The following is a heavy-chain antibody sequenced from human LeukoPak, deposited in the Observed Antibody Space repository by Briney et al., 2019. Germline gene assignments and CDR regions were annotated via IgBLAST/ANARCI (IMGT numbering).Heavy chain of an antibody. CDR2: IYHSGST. CDR3: AQTTVTTRGFDY. D-gene: IGHD4-17*01. Sequence: SETLSLTCTVSGGSISSGGYYWSWIRQPPGKGLEWIGYIYHSGSTYYNPSLKSRVTISVDTSKNQFSLKLSSVTAADTAVYYCAQTTVTTRGFDYWGQGTLVTVSS. CDR1: GGSISSGGYY. J-gene: IGHJ4*02. V-gene: IGHV4-30-2*01.